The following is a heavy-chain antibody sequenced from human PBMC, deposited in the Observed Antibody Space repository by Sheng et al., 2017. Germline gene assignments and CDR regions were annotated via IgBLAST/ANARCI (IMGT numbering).Heavy chain of an antibody. J-gene: IGHJ4*02. V-gene: IGHV3-53*01. CDR3: ARGVRYNSGYGGYYFDY. CDR1: AFIVSNNY. D-gene: IGHD5-18*01. CDR2: IYSDGST. Sequence: EVQLVESGGGLIQPGGSLRLSCAASAFIVSNNYMNWVRQAPGKGLEWVSVIYSDGSTYFADSVKGRFTISRDNSKNTLYLQMNSLRADDTAVYYCARGVRYNSGYGGYYFDYWGQGTLVTVSS.